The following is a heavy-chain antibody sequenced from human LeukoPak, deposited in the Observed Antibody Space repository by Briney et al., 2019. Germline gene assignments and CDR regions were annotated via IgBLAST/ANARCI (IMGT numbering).Heavy chain of an antibody. CDR3: ATHYDVLTGYAAAAFDI. CDR2: IYHSGST. J-gene: IGHJ3*02. D-gene: IGHD3-9*01. V-gene: IGHV4-38-2*02. CDR1: GYSISSGYY. Sequence: SETLSLTCTVSGYSISSGYYWGWIRQPPGKGLEWIGTIYHSGSTYYNPSLKSRVTISVDTSKNQFSLKLSSVTAADTAVYYCATHYDVLTGYAAAAFDIWGQGTTVTVSS.